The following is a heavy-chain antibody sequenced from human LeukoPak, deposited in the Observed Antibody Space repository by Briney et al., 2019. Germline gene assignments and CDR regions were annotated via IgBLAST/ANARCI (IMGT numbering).Heavy chain of an antibody. J-gene: IGHJ5*02. CDR1: GGSVSSGSYY. Sequence: ASETLSLTCTVSGGSVSSGSYYWSWIRQPPGKGLEWIGYIYYSGSTNYNPSLKSRVTISVDTSKNQFSLKLSSVTAADTAVYYCARTRITMVRGVIDWFDPWGQGTLVTVSS. CDR2: IYYSGST. D-gene: IGHD3-10*01. CDR3: ARTRITMVRGVIDWFDP. V-gene: IGHV4-61*01.